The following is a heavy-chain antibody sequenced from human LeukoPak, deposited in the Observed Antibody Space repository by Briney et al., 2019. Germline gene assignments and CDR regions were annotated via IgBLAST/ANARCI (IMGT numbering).Heavy chain of an antibody. V-gene: IGHV3-48*03. CDR3: AKDLLRYFDEP. J-gene: IGHJ5*02. Sequence: GGSLRLSCAASGFTFSNYAMHWVRQAPGKGLEWVSYISSSGSTIYYADSVKGRFTISRDNAKNSLYLQMNSLRAEDTAVYYCAKDLLRYFDEPWGQGTLVTVSS. D-gene: IGHD3-9*01. CDR1: GFTFSNYA. CDR2: ISSSGSTI.